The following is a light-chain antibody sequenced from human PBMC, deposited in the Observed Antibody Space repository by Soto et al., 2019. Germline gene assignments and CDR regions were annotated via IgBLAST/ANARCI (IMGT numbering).Light chain of an antibody. CDR1: QSVDSSY. J-gene: IGKJ2*01. V-gene: IGKV3-20*01. CDR2: SAS. Sequence: EIVLTQSPGTLSLSPGERATLSCRASQSVDSSYLAWYQQKPGQAPRLLIYSASSRATGIPDRCSGSGSGTDFTLTISSLQPEDFQVYYCPRYRIYPPKYTFGQGTKLEIK. CDR3: PRYRIYPPKYT.